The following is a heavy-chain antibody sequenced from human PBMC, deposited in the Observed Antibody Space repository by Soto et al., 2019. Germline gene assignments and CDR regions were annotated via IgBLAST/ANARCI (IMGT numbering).Heavy chain of an antibody. CDR2: TSAYNGNT. V-gene: IGHV1-18*01. CDR3: ARDLPGRSNWFDS. J-gene: IGHJ5*01. Sequence: VASVKVSCKASGYTFTSDGISWVRQAPGQGLEWMGWTSAYNGNTNYAQKLQGRVTMTTDTSTSTAYMELRSLRSDDTAVYYCARDLPGRSNWFDSWCQGTLVTVSS. CDR1: GYTFTSDG.